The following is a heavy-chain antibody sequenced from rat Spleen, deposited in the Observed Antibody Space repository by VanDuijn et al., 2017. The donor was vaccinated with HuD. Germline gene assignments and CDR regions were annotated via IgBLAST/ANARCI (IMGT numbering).Heavy chain of an antibody. V-gene: IGHV5S13*01. CDR2: ISTGGGNT. CDR3: TTDHGSYGYFDY. J-gene: IGHJ2*01. D-gene: IGHD1-3*01. Sequence: EVQLVESGGGLVQPGRSLKLSCAASGFTYSNYVMAWVRQAPTKGLEWVASISTGGGNTYYRDSVKGRFTISRDNAKNTLYLQMDSLRSEDTATYYCTTDHGSYGYFDYWGQGVMVTVSS. CDR1: GFTYSNYV.